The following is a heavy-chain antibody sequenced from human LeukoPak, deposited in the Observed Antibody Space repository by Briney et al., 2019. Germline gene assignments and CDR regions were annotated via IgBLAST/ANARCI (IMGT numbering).Heavy chain of an antibody. Sequence: ASVKVSCKASRNDLSDFYFNWVRQAPGRGLEWVGWINPHSRATHYAQRFRGRVTMEASITTAYMELNSLTSDDTAVYYCVTTSVTHTRDPWGQGTLVTVSS. V-gene: IGHV1-2*02. CDR1: RNDLSDFY. J-gene: IGHJ5*02. CDR3: VTTSVTHTRDP. CDR2: INPHSRAT. D-gene: IGHD5/OR15-5a*01.